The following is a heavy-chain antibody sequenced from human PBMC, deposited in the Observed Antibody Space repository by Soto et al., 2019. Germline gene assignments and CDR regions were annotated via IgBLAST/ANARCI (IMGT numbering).Heavy chain of an antibody. V-gene: IGHV2-70*01. CDR2: IDWDDDK. CDR3: ARIXSHYGGKQGYYYYGMDV. J-gene: IGHJ6*02. Sequence: LVNPTQTLTLTCTFSGFSLSTSGMCVSWIRQPPGKALEWLALIDWDDDKYYSTSLKTRLTISKDTSKNQVVLTMTNMDPVDTATYYCARIXSHYGGKQGYYYYGMDVWGQGTTVTVSS. D-gene: IGHD4-17*01. CDR1: GFSLSTSGMC.